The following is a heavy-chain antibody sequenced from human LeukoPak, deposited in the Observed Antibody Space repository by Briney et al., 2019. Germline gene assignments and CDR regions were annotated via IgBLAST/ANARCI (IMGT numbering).Heavy chain of an antibody. CDR2: ISAYNGNT. V-gene: IGHV1-18*01. Sequence: GASVTVSCTASGYTFTSYGISWVRQAPGQGLEWMGWISAYNGNTNYAQKLQGRVTMTTDTSTSTAYMELSSLRSEDTAVYYCAFSWNWFDPWGQGTLVTVSS. CDR1: GYTFTSYG. J-gene: IGHJ5*02. D-gene: IGHD6-13*01. CDR3: AFSWNWFDP.